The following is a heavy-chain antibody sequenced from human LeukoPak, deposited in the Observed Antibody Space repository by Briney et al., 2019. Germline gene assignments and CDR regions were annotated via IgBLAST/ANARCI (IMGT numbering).Heavy chain of an antibody. Sequence: ASVKVSCKASGYTFTGYYMHWVRQAPGQGLEWMGWINPNSGGTNYARKFQGRVTMTRDTSISTAYMELSRLRSDDTAVYYCARRKVGANAFDIWGQGTMVTVSS. D-gene: IGHD1-26*01. CDR2: INPNSGGT. V-gene: IGHV1-2*02. J-gene: IGHJ3*02. CDR3: ARRKVGANAFDI. CDR1: GYTFTGYY.